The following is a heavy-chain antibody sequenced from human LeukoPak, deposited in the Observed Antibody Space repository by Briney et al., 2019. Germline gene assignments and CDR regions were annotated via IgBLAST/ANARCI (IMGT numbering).Heavy chain of an antibody. CDR1: GFILNNYG. CDR3: AKDFWSGYYPNY. V-gene: IGHV3-30*02. J-gene: IGHJ4*02. CDR2: TWYDGSSN. Sequence: GGSLRLSCAMSGFILNNYGMHWVRQPPGKGLEWVAFTWYDGSSNYYADSVAGRFTISRDNSKNTLYLQMNSLRAEDTAVYYCAKDFWSGYYPNYWGQGTLVTVSS. D-gene: IGHD3-3*01.